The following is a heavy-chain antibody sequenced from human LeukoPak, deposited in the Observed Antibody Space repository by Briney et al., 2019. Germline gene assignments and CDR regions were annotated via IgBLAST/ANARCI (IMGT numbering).Heavy chain of an antibody. V-gene: IGHV3-48*01. Sequence: GGSLRLSCAAFGFTFSSYSMNWVRQAPGKGLEWVSYISSSSSTIYYADSVKGRFTISRDNSKNTLYLQMGSLRAEDMAVYYCARIGLQGYPDYWGQGTLVTVSS. CDR2: ISSSSSTI. D-gene: IGHD5-24*01. CDR3: ARIGLQGYPDY. J-gene: IGHJ4*02. CDR1: GFTFSSYS.